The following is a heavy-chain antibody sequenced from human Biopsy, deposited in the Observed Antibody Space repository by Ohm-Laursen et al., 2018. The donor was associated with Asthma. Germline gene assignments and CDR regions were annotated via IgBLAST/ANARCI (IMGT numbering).Heavy chain of an antibody. J-gene: IGHJ6*02. V-gene: IGHV4-39*01. CDR2: IYYSGTT. D-gene: IGHD6-13*01. Sequence: SETLSLTCSLSSGSGGYMRSGNYYWGWIRQPPGKGLEWIGSIYYSGTTYYNPPLECRLTVPAYTSKNQFSLKLTRVTAADTAVYYCVRGSSSWHHGPFHYYYGLDVWGQGTTATVSS. CDR1: SGSGGYMRSGNYY. CDR3: VRGSSSWHHGPFHYYYGLDV.